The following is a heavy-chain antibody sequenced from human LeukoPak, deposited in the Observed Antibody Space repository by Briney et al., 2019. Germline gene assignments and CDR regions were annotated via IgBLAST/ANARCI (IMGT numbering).Heavy chain of an antibody. J-gene: IGHJ6*02. V-gene: IGHV1-69*13. Sequence: SVRVSCKASGGTFSSYAISWVRQAPGQGLEWMGGIIPIFGTANYAQKFQGRVTITADESTSTAYMELSSLRSEDTAVYYCAGAVAGDYYYYGMDVWGQGTTVTVSS. CDR3: AGAVAGDYYYYGMDV. CDR1: GGTFSSYA. D-gene: IGHD6-19*01. CDR2: IIPIFGTA.